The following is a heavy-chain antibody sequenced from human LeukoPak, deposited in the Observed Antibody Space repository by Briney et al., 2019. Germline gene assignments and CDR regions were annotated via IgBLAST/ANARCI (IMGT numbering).Heavy chain of an antibody. V-gene: IGHV4-34*01. CDR3: ARGRTDVVVVVAATGRWFDP. Sequence: SETLSLTCAVYGGSFSDYYWNWIRQPPGKGLEWIGEIGHSGGTNYNPSLKSRVTISLDTSKNQFSLQLSSVTAADTAVYYCARGRTDVVVVVAATGRWFDPWDQGTLVTVSS. CDR2: IGHSGGT. J-gene: IGHJ5*02. CDR1: GGSFSDYY. D-gene: IGHD2-15*01.